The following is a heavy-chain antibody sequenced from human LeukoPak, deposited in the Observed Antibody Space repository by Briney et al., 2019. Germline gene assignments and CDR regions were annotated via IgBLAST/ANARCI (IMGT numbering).Heavy chain of an antibody. Sequence: GGSLRLSCAASGFNFRDYEMHWVRQAPGKGLVWVSRINSDGTTTNYADSVKGRFTISRDYTKNTLYLQMDSLRAEDTAVYYCVRGPVVGAAAGTESYFQHWGQGTLVTVSS. CDR1: GFNFRDYE. D-gene: IGHD6-13*01. CDR3: VRGPVVGAAAGTESYFQH. J-gene: IGHJ1*01. CDR2: INSDGTTT. V-gene: IGHV3-74*01.